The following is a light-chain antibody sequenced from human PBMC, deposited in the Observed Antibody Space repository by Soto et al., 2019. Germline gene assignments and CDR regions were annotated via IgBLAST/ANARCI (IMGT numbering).Light chain of an antibody. CDR2: EVS. CDR3: SSYTSSSTLYV. V-gene: IGLV2-14*01. J-gene: IGLJ1*01. Sequence: QSVLTQPASVSGSPGQSITISCAGTSSDIGGYNYVSWYQQHPGKAPKVMIYEVSNRPPGVSNRFSGSKSGNTASLTISGLQAEDEADYYCSSYTSSSTLYVFGSGTQLTVL. CDR1: SSDIGGYNY.